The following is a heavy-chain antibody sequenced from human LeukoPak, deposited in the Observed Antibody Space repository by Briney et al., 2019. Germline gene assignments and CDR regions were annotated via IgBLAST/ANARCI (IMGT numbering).Heavy chain of an antibody. D-gene: IGHD6-13*01. Sequence: GGSLRLSCAASGFTFSSYWMSWVRQAPGKGLEWVANIKSDGSEKYYVDSVKGRFTISRDNAKNSLYLQMNSLRAEDTAVYYCARAPHPGIAAAGHPPLTHWGQGTLVTVSS. J-gene: IGHJ4*02. CDR3: ARAPHPGIAAAGHPPLTH. CDR2: IKSDGSEK. V-gene: IGHV3-7*01. CDR1: GFTFSSYW.